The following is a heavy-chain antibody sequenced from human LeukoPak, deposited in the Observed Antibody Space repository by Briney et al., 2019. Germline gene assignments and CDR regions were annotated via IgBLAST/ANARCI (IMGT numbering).Heavy chain of an antibody. D-gene: IGHD3-22*01. V-gene: IGHV3-66*01. J-gene: IGHJ5*02. CDR3: ARSGYYYDSSGSSS. Sequence: GGSLRLSCAASGFTVSSNYMSWVRQAPGKGLEWVSSISGVGSTSYADSVKGRFTISRDNSRSTLYLQMDSLRPEDTAMYHCARSGYYYDSSGSSSWGQGTLVTISS. CDR1: GFTVSSNY. CDR2: ISGVGST.